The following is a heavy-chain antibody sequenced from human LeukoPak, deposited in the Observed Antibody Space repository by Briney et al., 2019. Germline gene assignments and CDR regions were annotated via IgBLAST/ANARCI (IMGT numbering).Heavy chain of an antibody. J-gene: IGHJ4*02. V-gene: IGHV4-39*01. D-gene: IGHD3-10*01. CDR3: TRRNYGSGRRDY. CDR1: GGSISGSAYN. Sequence: SETLSLTCTVSGGSISGSAYNWGWIRQPPGKGLEWIGSIYYSVSTHYSPSLKSRVTTSDDTSKNQFSLKLTSVTAADTAVYYCTRRNYGSGRRDYWGQGILVTVSS. CDR2: IYYSVST.